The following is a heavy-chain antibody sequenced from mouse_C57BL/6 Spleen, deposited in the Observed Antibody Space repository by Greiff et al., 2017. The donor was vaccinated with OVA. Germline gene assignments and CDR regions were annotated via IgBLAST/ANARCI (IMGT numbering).Heavy chain of an antibody. Sequence: QVQLQQSGAELVKPGASVKISCKASGYAFSSYWMNWVKQRPGKGLEWIGQIYPGDGDTNYNGKFKGKATLTADKSSSTAYMQLSSLTSEDSAVYFCARAYYSNQYYYAMDYWGQGTSVTVSS. V-gene: IGHV1-80*01. CDR1: GYAFSSYW. D-gene: IGHD2-5*01. CDR2: IYPGDGDT. CDR3: ARAYYSNQYYYAMDY. J-gene: IGHJ4*01.